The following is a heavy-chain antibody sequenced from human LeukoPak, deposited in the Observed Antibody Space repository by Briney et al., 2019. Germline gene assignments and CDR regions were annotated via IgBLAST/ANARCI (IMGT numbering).Heavy chain of an antibody. J-gene: IGHJ4*02. Sequence: SGGSLRLSCAASGFAVSSNYMSWVRQAPGKGLEWVSVIYSNGNTYYADSVKGRSTISRDISKNTLYLHMNSLRAADTAVYYCAREKSGFGERIFDYWGQGTLATVSS. CDR1: GFAVSSNY. CDR3: AREKSGFGERIFDY. D-gene: IGHD3-10*01. V-gene: IGHV3-53*01. CDR2: IYSNGNT.